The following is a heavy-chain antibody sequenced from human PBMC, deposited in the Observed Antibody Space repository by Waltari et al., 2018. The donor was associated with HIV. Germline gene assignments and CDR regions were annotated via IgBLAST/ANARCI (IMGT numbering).Heavy chain of an antibody. V-gene: IGHV1-2*02. D-gene: IGHD6-19*01. CDR3: ARTLGYGYSSGWSVFDY. CDR2: INPNSGDT. CDR1: GYTFTGYY. Sequence: QVQLVQSGAEVKKPGASVKVSCKASGYTFTGYYMHWVRQAPGQGLEWMGWINPNSGDTNYAQKFQGRVTMTRETSISTAYMELSRLRSDDTAVYYCARTLGYGYSSGWSVFDYWGQGTLVTVSS. J-gene: IGHJ4*02.